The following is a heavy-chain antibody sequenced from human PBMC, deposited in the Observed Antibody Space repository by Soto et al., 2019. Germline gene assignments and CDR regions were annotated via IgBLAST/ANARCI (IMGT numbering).Heavy chain of an antibody. J-gene: IGHJ4*02. V-gene: IGHV1-18*01. CDR3: ARGSYGDYKF. D-gene: IGHD4-17*01. CDR2: ISAYNGDT. Sequence: QVQLVQSGGEVKMPGASVKVSCKASGYTFSDYGMSWVRQAPGQGLEWMGWISAYNGDTNYAQKFQGRVTMTTDTSTSTAYMELRSLRSDDTAVYYCARGSYGDYKFWGQGTLVTVSS. CDR1: GYTFSDYG.